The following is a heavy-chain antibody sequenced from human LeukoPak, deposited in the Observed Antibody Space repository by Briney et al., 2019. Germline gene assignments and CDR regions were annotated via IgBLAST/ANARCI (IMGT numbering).Heavy chain of an antibody. CDR3: AKDLGIGGSGF. J-gene: IGHJ4*02. D-gene: IGHD3-22*01. V-gene: IGHV3-11*01. CDR1: GFTFSDYN. Sequence: GGSLRLSCAASGFTFSDYNMRWIRQAPGKGLEWVSSISRSGSTKYYADSVKGRFTISRDNAKNSLFLQMNSLRAEDTAVYYCAKDLGIGGSGFWGQGTLVTVSS. CDR2: ISRSGSTK.